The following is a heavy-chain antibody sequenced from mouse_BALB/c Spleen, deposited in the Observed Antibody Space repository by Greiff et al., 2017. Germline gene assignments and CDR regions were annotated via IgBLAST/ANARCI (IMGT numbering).Heavy chain of an antibody. V-gene: IGHV5-17*02. CDR3: ARGGYYFFYAMDY. J-gene: IGHJ4*01. CDR2: ISSGSSTI. D-gene: IGHD2-3*01. Sequence: EVQRVESGGGLVQPGGSRKLSCAASGFTFSSFGMHWVRQAPEKGLEWVAYISSGSSTIYYADTVKGRFTISRDNPKNTLFLQMTSLRSEDTAMYYCARGGYYFFYAMDYWGQGTSVTVSS. CDR1: GFTFSSFG.